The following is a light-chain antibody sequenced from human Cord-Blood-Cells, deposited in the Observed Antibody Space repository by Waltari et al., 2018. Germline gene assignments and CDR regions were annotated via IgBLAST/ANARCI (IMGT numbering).Light chain of an antibody. Sequence: SALTQPASVSGSPGQSITISCTGTSSDVGSYNLVSWYQQHPGKAPKLMIYEGSKRPSGVSKRVTGSTSGNTASLTISGLQAEDEADYYCCSYAGSSTFYVVFGGGTKLTVL. J-gene: IGLJ2*01. CDR2: EGS. CDR1: SSDVGSYNL. CDR3: CSYAGSSTFYVV. V-gene: IGLV2-23*03.